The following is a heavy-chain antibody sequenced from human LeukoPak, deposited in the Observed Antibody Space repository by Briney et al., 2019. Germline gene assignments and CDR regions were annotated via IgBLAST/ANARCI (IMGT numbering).Heavy chain of an antibody. V-gene: IGHV3-30-3*01. CDR1: GFTFSSYA. D-gene: IGHD3-22*01. CDR3: AREPPYDSSGYYIYFDY. J-gene: IGHJ4*02. CDR2: ISYDGSNK. Sequence: GRSLRLSCAASGFTFSSYAMHWVRQAPGKGLEWVAVISYDGSNKYYADSVKGRFTISRDNSKNTLYLQMNSLRAEDTAVYYCAREPPYDSSGYYIYFDYWGQGTLVTVSS.